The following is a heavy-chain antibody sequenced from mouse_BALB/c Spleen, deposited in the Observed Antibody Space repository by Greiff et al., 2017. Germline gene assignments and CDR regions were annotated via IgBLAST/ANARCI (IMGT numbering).Heavy chain of an antibody. V-gene: IGHV1S16*01. CDR2: INPSIGGT. CDR3: TRWQWDAMDY. J-gene: IGHJ4*01. D-gene: IGHD4-1*01. CDR1: GYTFTSYY. Sequence: GASVKLSCKASGYTFTSYYMYWVKQRPGQGLEWIGEINPSIGGTNYNEKFKSKATLTVDKSSNTAYMRLSSLTSEVSAVYYCTRWQWDAMDYWGQGTSVTVSS.